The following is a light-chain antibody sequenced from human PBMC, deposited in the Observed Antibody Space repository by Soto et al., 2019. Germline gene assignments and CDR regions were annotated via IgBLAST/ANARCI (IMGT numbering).Light chain of an antibody. Sequence: EVVMTQSPATLSVSPGERATLSCRASRSVSSNLAWYQQKPGQPPRLLIYGASTRATGIPARFSGSGSGTEFTLTISSLQSEDFAVYYCQQYDNWPPYTFGQGTKQEIK. J-gene: IGKJ2*01. CDR2: GAS. V-gene: IGKV3-15*01. CDR1: RSVSSN. CDR3: QQYDNWPPYT.